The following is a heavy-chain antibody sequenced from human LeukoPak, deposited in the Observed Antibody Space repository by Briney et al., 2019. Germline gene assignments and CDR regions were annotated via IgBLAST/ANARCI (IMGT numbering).Heavy chain of an antibody. V-gene: IGHV4-59*12. Sequence: SETLSLTCTVSGGSISSYYWSWIRQPPGKGLEWIGYVYSSGSTNYNPSVKSRVTISVDTSRNQFSLKLSSVTAADTAVYYCARGKRRGHQRWLQFEPFDYWGQGTLVTVSS. CDR1: GGSISSYY. CDR3: ARGKRRGHQRWLQFEPFDY. CDR2: VYSSGST. J-gene: IGHJ4*02. D-gene: IGHD5-24*01.